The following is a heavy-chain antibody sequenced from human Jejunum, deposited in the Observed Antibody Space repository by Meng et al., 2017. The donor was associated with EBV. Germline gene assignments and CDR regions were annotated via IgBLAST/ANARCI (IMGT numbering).Heavy chain of an antibody. CDR3: ARYGSGYFPALWY. Sequence: QVQLQVAVPGQVKPSGTLSLPCADSVHFIRISNRWGLVRQPPGKGLEWIGEIYHSGSTNYNPSLKSRITISVDKSKNQFSLKLSSVTAADTAVYYCARYGSGYFPALWYWGQGTLVTVSS. J-gene: IGHJ4*02. D-gene: IGHD3-3*01. CDR2: IYHSGST. CDR1: VHFIRISNR. V-gene: IGHV4-4*02.